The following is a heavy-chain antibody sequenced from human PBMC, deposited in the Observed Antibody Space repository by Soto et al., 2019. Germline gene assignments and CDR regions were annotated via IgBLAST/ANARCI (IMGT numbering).Heavy chain of an antibody. D-gene: IGHD2-2*01. CDR3: ALVPAATRPDHDY. J-gene: IGHJ4*02. V-gene: IGHV4-34*01. Sequence: SETLSLTCAVYGGSFSGYYWSWIRQPPGKGLEWIGEINHSGSTNYNPSLKSRVTISVDTSKNQFSLKLSSVTAADTAVYYCALVPAATRPDHDYWGQGTLVTVSS. CDR2: INHSGST. CDR1: GGSFSGYY.